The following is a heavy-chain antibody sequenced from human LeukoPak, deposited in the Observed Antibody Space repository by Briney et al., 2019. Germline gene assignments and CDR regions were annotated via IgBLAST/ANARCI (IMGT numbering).Heavy chain of an antibody. D-gene: IGHD2-15*01. CDR3: ARDSRYCSGGSCYSPSTFDY. J-gene: IGHJ4*03. CDR2: IYYSGST. V-gene: IGHV4-39*07. CDR1: GGSISSSSYY. Sequence: SETLSLTCTVSGGSISSSSYYWGWIRQPPGKGLEWIGSIYYSGSTYYNPSLKSRVTISVDTSKNQFSLKLSSVTAADTAVYYCARDSRYCSGGSCYSPSTFDYWGQGTTVTVSS.